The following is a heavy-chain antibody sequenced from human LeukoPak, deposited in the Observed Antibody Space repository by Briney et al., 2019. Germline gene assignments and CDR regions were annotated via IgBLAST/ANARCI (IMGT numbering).Heavy chain of an antibody. CDR3: ARYHSRSHEGWIDP. CDR1: GGSISNYW. CDR2: VSYSGKT. J-gene: IGHJ5*02. V-gene: IGHV4-59*01. D-gene: IGHD3-10*01. Sequence: SETLSLTCTVSGGSISNYWWSWIRQPPGKGLEWIGYVSYSGKTDYIPSLKSRVTISLDTSNNHFSLTLSSVTAADTGVYYCARYHSRSHEGWIDPWGQGTLVTVSS.